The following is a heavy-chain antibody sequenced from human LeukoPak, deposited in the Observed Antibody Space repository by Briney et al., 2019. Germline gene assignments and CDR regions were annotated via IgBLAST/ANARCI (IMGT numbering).Heavy chain of an antibody. D-gene: IGHD3-22*01. CDR3: ARGGYYYYAFDI. J-gene: IGHJ3*02. CDR2: IYYSGST. Sequence: PSETLSLTCAVSGGSISSGGYSWSWIRQPPGKGLEWIGYIYYSGSTYYNPSLKSRVTISVDTSKNQFSLKLSSVTAADTAVYYCARGGYYYYAFDIWGQGTMVTVSS. CDR1: GGSISSGGYS. V-gene: IGHV4-30-4*07.